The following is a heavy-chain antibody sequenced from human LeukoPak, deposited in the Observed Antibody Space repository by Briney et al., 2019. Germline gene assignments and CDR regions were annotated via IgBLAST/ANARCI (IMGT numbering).Heavy chain of an antibody. J-gene: IGHJ2*01. CDR3: ARAAYSSTWYSRYFDL. Sequence: GGSLRLSCAASGFTFSSYAMHWVRQAPGKGLEWVAVISYDGSNKYYADSVKGRFTISRENAKNSLYLQMNSLRAGDTAVYYCARAAYSSTWYSRYFDLWGRGTLVTVSS. CDR2: ISYDGSNK. CDR1: GFTFSSYA. D-gene: IGHD6-13*01. V-gene: IGHV3-30*14.